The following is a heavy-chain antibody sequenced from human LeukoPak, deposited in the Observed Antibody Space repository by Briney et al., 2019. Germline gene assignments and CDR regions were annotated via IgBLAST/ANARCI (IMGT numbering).Heavy chain of an antibody. J-gene: IGHJ4*02. D-gene: IGHD3-10*01. CDR3: ARGRGSLTY. Sequence: SGTLSLTCTVSGGSISLYYWSWIRQPPGKGLEWIGYFYDTRSPKYNPSLERRVTISVDMSRDQFSLNLTSVTAADTAVYYCARGRGSLTYWGQGTLATVSS. V-gene: IGHV4-59*01. CDR2: FYDTRSP. CDR1: GGSISLYY.